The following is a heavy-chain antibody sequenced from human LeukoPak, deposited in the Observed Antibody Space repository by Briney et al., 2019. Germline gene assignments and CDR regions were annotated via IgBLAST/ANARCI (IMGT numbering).Heavy chain of an antibody. V-gene: IGHV1-2*02. CDR2: INPSSGGT. CDR3: APTQGSAWYFDY. Sequence: ASVKVSCKASGYTFTNYYVHWVRQAPGQRLEWMGWINPSSGGTNYAQKFRGRITMTRDTSISTAYMELSRLTSDDTALYYCAPTQGSAWYFDYWGQGTLVTVSS. J-gene: IGHJ4*02. D-gene: IGHD6-19*01. CDR1: GYTFTNYY.